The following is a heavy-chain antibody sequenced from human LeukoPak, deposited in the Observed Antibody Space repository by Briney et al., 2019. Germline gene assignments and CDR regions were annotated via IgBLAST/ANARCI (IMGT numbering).Heavy chain of an antibody. CDR2: ISWNSGSI. Sequence: GGSLRLSCAASGFTFDDYAMHWVRQAPGKGLEWVSGISWNSGSIGYADSVKGRFTISRDNAKNSLYLQMNSLRAEDTALYYCAKGGAKDYYGSGSYKDYFDYWGQGTLVTVSS. J-gene: IGHJ4*02. CDR3: AKGGAKDYYGSGSYKDYFDY. CDR1: GFTFDDYA. D-gene: IGHD3-10*01. V-gene: IGHV3-9*01.